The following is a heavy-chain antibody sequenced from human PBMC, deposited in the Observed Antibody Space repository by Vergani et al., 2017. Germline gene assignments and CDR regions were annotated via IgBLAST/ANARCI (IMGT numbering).Heavy chain of an antibody. D-gene: IGHD3-22*01. J-gene: IGHJ3*02. CDR3: ARGPFNYDSSGPSTAFDI. V-gene: IGHV4-59*11. CDR1: GGSISSHY. CDR2: IYYSGST. Sequence: QVQLQESGPGLVKPSETLSLTCTVSGGSISSHYWSWIRQPPGKGLEWIGYIYYSGSTNYNPSLKSRVTISVDTSKTQFSLKLSSVTAADTAVYYCARGPFNYDSSGPSTAFDIWGQGTMVTVSS.